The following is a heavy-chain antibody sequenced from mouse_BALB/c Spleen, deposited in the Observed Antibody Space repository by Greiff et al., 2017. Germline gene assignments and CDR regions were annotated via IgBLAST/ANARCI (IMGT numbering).Heavy chain of an antibody. CDR2: IDTSDSYT. J-gene: IGHJ4*01. CDR3: ARLTGSIAMDY. Sequence: QVQLQQPGAELVMPGASVKMSCKASGYTFTDYWMHWVKQRPGQGLEWIGAIDTSDSYTSYNQKFKGKATLTVDESSSTAYMQLSSLTSEDSAVYYCARLTGSIAMDYWGQGTSVTVSS. CDR1: GYTFTDYW. D-gene: IGHD4-1*01. V-gene: IGHV1-69*01.